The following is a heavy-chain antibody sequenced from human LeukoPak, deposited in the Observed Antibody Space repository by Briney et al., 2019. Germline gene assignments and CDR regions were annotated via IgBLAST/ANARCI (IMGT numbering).Heavy chain of an antibody. CDR2: ISGDGGST. CDR3: ARESESSGWYDY. J-gene: IGHJ4*02. CDR1: AFMFHDYA. D-gene: IGHD6-19*01. V-gene: IGHV3-43*02. Sequence: GGSLGLSSVAPAFMFHDYAIHWVPLGAGTGLEWVSLISGDGGSTFYADSVKGRFTISRDNSKNSLYLQMNSLRSDDTALYYCARESESSGWYDYWGQGTLVTVSS.